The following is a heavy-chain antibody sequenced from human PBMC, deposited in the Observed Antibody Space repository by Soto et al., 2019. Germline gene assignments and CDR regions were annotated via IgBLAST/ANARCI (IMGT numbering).Heavy chain of an antibody. CDR2: SIPIFGTA. Sequence: SVKVSCKASGGSVNNYRIIWVRQAPGEGLGWLDCSIPIFGTATSAQNLQGSNTSSVDESTSTVYTELCSLGSEDTAADYCARGRGYSGYDHYYYIDLDVWGQGPTVTVSS. CDR3: ARGRGYSGYDHYYYIDLDV. D-gene: IGHD5-12*01. CDR1: GGSVNNYR. J-gene: IGHJ6*02. V-gene: IGHV1-69*13.